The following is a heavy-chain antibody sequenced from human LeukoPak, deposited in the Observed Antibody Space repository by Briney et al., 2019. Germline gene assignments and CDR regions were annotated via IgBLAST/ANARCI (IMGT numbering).Heavy chain of an antibody. Sequence: GGSLRLSCAASGFTFSSYEMNWVRQAPGKGLEWVSYISSSGSTIYYADSVKGRFTISRDNAKNSLYLQMNSLRAEDTAVYYCAKDTSSGYYYDSSGYYYGGEGTLVTVSS. CDR2: ISSSGSTI. CDR3: AKDTSSGYYYDSSGYYY. J-gene: IGHJ4*02. D-gene: IGHD3-22*01. CDR1: GFTFSSYE. V-gene: IGHV3-48*03.